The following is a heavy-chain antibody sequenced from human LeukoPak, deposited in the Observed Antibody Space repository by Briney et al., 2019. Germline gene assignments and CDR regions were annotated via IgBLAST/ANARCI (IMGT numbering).Heavy chain of an antibody. V-gene: IGHV3-7*01. Sequence: GGSLRLSCAASGFTFSSYWMSWVRQAPGKGLEWVANIKQDGSEEYYVDSVKGRFTISRDNAKNSLYLQMNSLRAEDTAVYYCAREGNTMVRGVIDYWGQGTLVTVSS. CDR1: GFTFSSYW. CDR3: AREGNTMVRGVIDY. D-gene: IGHD3-10*01. CDR2: IKQDGSEE. J-gene: IGHJ4*02.